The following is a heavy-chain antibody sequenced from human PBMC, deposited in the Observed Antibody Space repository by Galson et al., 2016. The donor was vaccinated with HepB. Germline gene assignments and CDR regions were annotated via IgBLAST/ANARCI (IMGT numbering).Heavy chain of an antibody. J-gene: IGHJ3*01. D-gene: IGHD3-22*01. CDR1: GDSISSSRHY. Sequence: SETLSLTCSVSGDSISSSRHYWGWIRQPPGKGLEWIGTIYYGGSIYYTASLKTRLNISVDTSKNQFSLQLSSVTAADTAVYYCARHGSYYDSSGFYNQDAFDVWGQGTRVIVSS. V-gene: IGHV4-39*01. CDR2: IYYGGSI. CDR3: ARHGSYYDSSGFYNQDAFDV.